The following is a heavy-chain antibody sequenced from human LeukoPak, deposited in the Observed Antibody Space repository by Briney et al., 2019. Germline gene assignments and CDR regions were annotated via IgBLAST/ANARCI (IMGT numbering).Heavy chain of an antibody. CDR1: GFTFSSYS. Sequence: PGGSLRLSCAASGFTFSSYSMNWVRQAPGKGLEWVSSISSSSSYIYYADSVKGRFTISKDNAKNSLYLQMNSLRAEDTAVYYCARDSKATVTTDWGQGTLVTVSS. CDR3: ARDSKATVTTD. CDR2: ISSSSSYI. J-gene: IGHJ4*02. D-gene: IGHD4-17*01. V-gene: IGHV3-21*01.